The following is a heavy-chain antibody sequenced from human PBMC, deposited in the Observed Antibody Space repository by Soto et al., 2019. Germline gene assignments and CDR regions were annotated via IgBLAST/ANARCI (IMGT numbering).Heavy chain of an antibody. CDR3: VQSRCGGDCLQSYSSHSYYGLDV. V-gene: IGHV2-5*02. CDR1: GFLLSTTGVG. CDR2: IYWDDDK. D-gene: IGHD2-21*02. Sequence: QITLKESGPTLVKPTQTLTLTCSFSGFLLSTTGVGVGWIRQPPGKALEWLALIYWDDDKRYNPSLNSRLTITKDTSKNQVVLAMTNMDPVDTATYYCVQSRCGGDCLQSYSSHSYYGLDVWGQGTTVTVSS. J-gene: IGHJ6*02.